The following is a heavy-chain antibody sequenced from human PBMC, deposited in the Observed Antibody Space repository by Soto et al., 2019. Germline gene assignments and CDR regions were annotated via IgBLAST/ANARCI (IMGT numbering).Heavy chain of an antibody. J-gene: IGHJ4*02. CDR1: GFTFSNSW. Sequence: GGSLRLSCADSGFTFSNSWMTWVRQAPGKGLEWVANMNQDGSEKYYEDSVKGRFTISRDNAKNSLSLQMNSLRAEDTAVYSCARDNRGTFDYWGQGALVTVSS. CDR3: ARDNRGTFDY. CDR2: MNQDGSEK. V-gene: IGHV3-7*03. D-gene: IGHD7-27*01.